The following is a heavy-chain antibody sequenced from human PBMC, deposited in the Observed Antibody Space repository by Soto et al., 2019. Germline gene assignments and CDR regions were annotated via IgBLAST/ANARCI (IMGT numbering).Heavy chain of an antibody. CDR3: AKGADRRGMITFGGVLHFDP. Sequence: HPGGSLRLSCAASGFTFSSYAMSWVRQAPGKGLEWVSAISGSGGSTYYADSVKGRFTISRDNSKNTLYLQMNSLRAEDTAVYYCAKGADRRGMITFGGVLHFDPWGQGTLVTVSS. CDR1: GFTFSSYA. V-gene: IGHV3-23*01. J-gene: IGHJ5*02. D-gene: IGHD3-16*01. CDR2: ISGSGGST.